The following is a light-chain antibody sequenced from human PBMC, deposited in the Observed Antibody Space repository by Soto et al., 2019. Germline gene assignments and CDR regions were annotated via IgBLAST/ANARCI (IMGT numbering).Light chain of an antibody. J-gene: IGLJ2*01. V-gene: IGLV1-40*01. Sequence: QSVLTQPPSVSGAPGQRVTISCTGSSSNIGAGYDVHWYQQLPGTAPKLLIFGYNNRPSGVPDRFSGSKSDTSASLAITGLQAEDEAEYYCQSYDSSLSVVVFGGGTQLTVL. CDR2: GYN. CDR3: QSYDSSLSVVV. CDR1: SSNIGAGYD.